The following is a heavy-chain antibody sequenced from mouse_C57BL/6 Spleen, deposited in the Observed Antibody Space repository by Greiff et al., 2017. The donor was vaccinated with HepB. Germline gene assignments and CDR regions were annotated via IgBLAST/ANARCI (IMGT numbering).Heavy chain of an antibody. D-gene: IGHD4-1*01. CDR3: ARSNWDGAMDY. CDR1: GFTFSDYG. CDR2: ISSGSSTI. Sequence: EVKVEESGGGLVKPGGSLKLSCAASGFTFSDYGMHWVRQAPEKGLEWVAYISSGSSTIYYADTVKGRFTISRDNAKNTLFLQMTSLRSEDTAMYYCARSNWDGAMDYWGQGTSVTVSS. V-gene: IGHV5-17*01. J-gene: IGHJ4*01.